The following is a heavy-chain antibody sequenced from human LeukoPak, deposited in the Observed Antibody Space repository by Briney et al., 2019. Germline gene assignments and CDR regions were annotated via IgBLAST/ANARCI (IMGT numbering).Heavy chain of an antibody. Sequence: SGPTLVKPTEPLTLTCTCSGFSLSTSGVGVGWIRQPPGTALEWLALIYWNDDKRYSPSLKSRLTITKDTSRNQVVLTLTNMDLVDTATYYCTQSRSIWIPPDYWGQGTLVTVSS. J-gene: IGHJ4*02. CDR1: GFSLSTSGVG. CDR3: TQSRSIWIPPDY. V-gene: IGHV2-5*01. D-gene: IGHD5-18*01. CDR2: IYWNDDK.